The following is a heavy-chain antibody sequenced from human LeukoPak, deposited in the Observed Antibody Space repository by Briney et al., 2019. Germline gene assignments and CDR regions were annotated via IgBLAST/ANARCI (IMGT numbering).Heavy chain of an antibody. CDR1: GYTFTGYY. D-gene: IGHD6-6*01. CDR2: INPNSGGT. Sequence: ASVKVSCKASGYTFTGYYMHWVRQAPGQGLEWMGWINPNSGGTNYVHKFQGRVTMTRDTSISTAYMELSRLTSDDTAVYYCARAGQQLVLYYYGMDVWGQGTTVTVSS. V-gene: IGHV1-2*02. CDR3: ARAGQQLVLYYYGMDV. J-gene: IGHJ6*02.